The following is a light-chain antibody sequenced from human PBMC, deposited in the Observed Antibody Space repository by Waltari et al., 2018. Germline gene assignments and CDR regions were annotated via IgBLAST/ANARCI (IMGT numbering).Light chain of an antibody. CDR3: QQYGSSIMYT. V-gene: IGKV3-20*01. CDR1: QSLTKKY. CDR2: GAS. Sequence: VLTQSSGTLSLSPGERATFSCRASQSLTKKYLAWYQQKPGQAPRLLIYGASSRAAGVPDRFSGSGSGTDFTLTISRLEPEDFAVYYCQQYGSSIMYTFGQGTKLEIK. J-gene: IGKJ2*01.